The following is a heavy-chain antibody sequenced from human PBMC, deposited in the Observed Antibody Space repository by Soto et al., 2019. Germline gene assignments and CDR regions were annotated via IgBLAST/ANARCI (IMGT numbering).Heavy chain of an antibody. D-gene: IGHD6-19*01. CDR2: ISAYNGNT. CDR3: ARVGYSSGWVSAYYGMDV. CDR1: GYTFTSYG. V-gene: IGHV1-18*01. J-gene: IGHJ6*02. Sequence: QVQLVQSGAEVKKPGASVKVSCKASGYTFTSYGISWVRQAPGQGLEWMGWISAYNGNTNYTQKLQGRVTMTTDTSTSTAYTELRGLRSDDTAVYDCARVGYSSGWVSAYYGMDVWGQGTTVTVSS.